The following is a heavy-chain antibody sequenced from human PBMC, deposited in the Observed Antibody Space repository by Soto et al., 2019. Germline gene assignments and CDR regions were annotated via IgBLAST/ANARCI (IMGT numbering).Heavy chain of an antibody. V-gene: IGHV3-48*03. CDR3: ARWEVVTGLDY. CDR1: GFSFSTSE. Sequence: SLRLSCAASGFSFSTSEMSWVRQAPGKGLEWISHISSSGGTTYYADSVKGRFTISRDNANHLLFLQMNSLRVADTAVYYCARWEVVTGLDYWGQGTLVTVSS. CDR2: ISSSGGTT. D-gene: IGHD3-22*01. J-gene: IGHJ4*02.